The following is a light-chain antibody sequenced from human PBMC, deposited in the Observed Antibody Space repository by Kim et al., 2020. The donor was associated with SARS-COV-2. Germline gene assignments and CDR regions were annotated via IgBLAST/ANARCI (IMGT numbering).Light chain of an antibody. CDR1: QSVSDS. Sequence: ASVGDRVTITCRASQSVSDSLAWYQQKPGQAPKVLIYDASTLESGVPSRFSGSGSGTEFTLTISSLQPDDFATYYCQQYNDYSPSTFGQGTKLEI. CDR3: QQYNDYSPST. CDR2: DAS. J-gene: IGKJ2*02. V-gene: IGKV1-5*01.